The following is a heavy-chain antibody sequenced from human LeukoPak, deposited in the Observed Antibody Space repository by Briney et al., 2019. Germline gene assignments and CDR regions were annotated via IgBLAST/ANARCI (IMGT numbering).Heavy chain of an antibody. CDR2: IYHSGST. CDR1: GYSISSGYY. CDR3: ARDRVAEDYYYYYGMDV. Sequence: PSETLSLTCTVSGYSISSGYYWGWIRQPPGKGLEWIGSIYHSGSTYYNPSLKSRVTISVDTSKNQFSLKLSSVTAADTAVYYCARDRVAEDYYYYYGMDVWGQGTTVTVSS. D-gene: IGHD6-19*01. J-gene: IGHJ6*02. V-gene: IGHV4-38-2*02.